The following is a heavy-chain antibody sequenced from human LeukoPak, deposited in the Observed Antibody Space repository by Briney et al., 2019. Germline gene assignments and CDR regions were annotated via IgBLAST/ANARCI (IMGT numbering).Heavy chain of an antibody. CDR1: GGSISSYY. D-gene: IGHD3-10*01. Sequence: SETLSLTCTVSGGSISSYYWSWIRQPAGKGLEWIGRIYTSGSTNYNPSLKSRVTMSVDTSKNQFSLKLSSVTAADTAVYYCAKVMKGSERLTMVRGVIIKTAGLYYMDVWGKGTTVTVSS. CDR2: IYTSGST. V-gene: IGHV4-4*07. CDR3: AKVMKGSERLTMVRGVIIKTAGLYYMDV. J-gene: IGHJ6*03.